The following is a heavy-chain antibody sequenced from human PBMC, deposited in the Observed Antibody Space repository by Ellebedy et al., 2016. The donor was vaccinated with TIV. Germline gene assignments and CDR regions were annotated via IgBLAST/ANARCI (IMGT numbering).Heavy chain of an antibody. V-gene: IGHV3-30*03. CDR1: GFTFSSYG. CDR3: ARDGGKLGAFDI. Sequence: GESLKISXAASGFTFSSYGMHWVRQAPGKGLEWVAVISYDGSNKYYADSVKGRFTISRDNSKNTLYLQMNSLRAEDTAVYHCARDGGKLGAFDIWGQGTMVTVSS. J-gene: IGHJ3*02. CDR2: ISYDGSNK. D-gene: IGHD1-14*01.